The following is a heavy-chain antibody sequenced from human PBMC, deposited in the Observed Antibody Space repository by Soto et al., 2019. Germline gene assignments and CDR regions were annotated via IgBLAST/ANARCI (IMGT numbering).Heavy chain of an antibody. CDR2: IIPIFGTA. D-gene: IGHD4-17*01. CDR3: ARDWDYGDYEALGMDV. Sequence: SVKVSCIASGGTFSSYAISWVRQAPGQGVEWMGGIIPIFGTANYAQKFQGRVTITADKPTSTAYMELSSLRSEDTAVYYCARDWDYGDYEALGMDVWGQGTTVTVSS. J-gene: IGHJ6*02. CDR1: GGTFSSYA. V-gene: IGHV1-69*06.